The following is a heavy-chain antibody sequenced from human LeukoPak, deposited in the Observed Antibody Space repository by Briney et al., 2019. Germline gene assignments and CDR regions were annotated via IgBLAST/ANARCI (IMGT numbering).Heavy chain of an antibody. Sequence: SETLSLTCTVSGGSISSGDYYWSWIRQPPGKGLEWIGYIYYSGTTNYNPSLKSRVTISVDTSKNQFSLKLSSVTAADTAVYYCARGVYIAAAQYAYWGQGTLVTVSS. D-gene: IGHD6-13*01. CDR3: ARGVYIAAAQYAY. CDR2: IYYSGTT. V-gene: IGHV4-61*08. CDR1: GGSISSGDYY. J-gene: IGHJ4*02.